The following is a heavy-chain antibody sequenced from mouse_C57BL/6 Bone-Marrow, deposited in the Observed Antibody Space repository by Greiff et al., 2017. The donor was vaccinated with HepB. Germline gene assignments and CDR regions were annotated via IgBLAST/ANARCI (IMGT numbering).Heavy chain of an antibody. CDR1: GYSFTDYN. J-gene: IGHJ2*01. V-gene: IGHV1-39*01. Sequence: EVQLQQSGPELVKPGASVKISCKASGYSFTDYNMNWVKQSNGKSLEWIGVINPNYGTTSYNQKFKGKATLTVDQSSSTAYMQLNSLTSEDSEVYYCARMGDLIYYYGSSPFDYWGQGTTLTVSS. CDR3: ARMGDLIYYYGSSPFDY. CDR2: INPNYGTT. D-gene: IGHD1-1*01.